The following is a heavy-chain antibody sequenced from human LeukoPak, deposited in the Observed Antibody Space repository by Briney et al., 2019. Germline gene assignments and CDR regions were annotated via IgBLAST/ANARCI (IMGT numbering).Heavy chain of an antibody. Sequence: SSETLSLTCAVSGYSISSGYYWGWIRQPPGKGLEWIGSVYQSGTTYYDPSLKSRVTISLDTFKNQFSLRLSSVTAADTAVYFCARENYYGSGSYHSILDYWGPGTLVTVSP. CDR1: GYSISSGYY. J-gene: IGHJ4*02. CDR2: VYQSGTT. CDR3: ARENYYGSGSYHSILDY. V-gene: IGHV4-38-2*02. D-gene: IGHD3-10*01.